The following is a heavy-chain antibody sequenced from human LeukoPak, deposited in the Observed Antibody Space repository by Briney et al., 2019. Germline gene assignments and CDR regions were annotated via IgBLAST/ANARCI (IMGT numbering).Heavy chain of an antibody. Sequence: PSQTLSLTCAVSGGSISSGGYSWSWIRQPPGKGLEWIGYIYHGGSTYYNPSLKSRVTISVDRSKNQFSLKLSSVTAADTAVYYCAGASGGDYVGWGQGTLVTVSS. CDR2: IYHGGST. CDR3: AGASGGDYVG. CDR1: GGSISSGGYS. V-gene: IGHV4-30-2*01. J-gene: IGHJ4*02. D-gene: IGHD4-23*01.